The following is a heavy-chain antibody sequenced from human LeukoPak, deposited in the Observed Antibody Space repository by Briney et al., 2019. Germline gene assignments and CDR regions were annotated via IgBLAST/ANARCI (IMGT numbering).Heavy chain of an antibody. J-gene: IGHJ6*03. CDR3: AREWNIYSSWRYYYYYYMDV. D-gene: IGHD6-13*01. CDR1: GYTFTGYY. Sequence: ASGKVSCKASGYTFTGYYKHWVRQAPGQGLEWMGWINPNSGGTNYAQKFQGRVTMTRDTSISTAYMELSRLRSDDTAVYCCAREWNIYSSWRYYYYYYMDVWGKGTTVTVS. CDR2: INPNSGGT. V-gene: IGHV1-2*02.